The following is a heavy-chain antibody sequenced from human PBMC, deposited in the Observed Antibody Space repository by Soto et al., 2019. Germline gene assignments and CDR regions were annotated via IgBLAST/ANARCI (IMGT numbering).Heavy chain of an antibody. J-gene: IGHJ4*02. CDR1: GFTFSSYK. CDR2: ISSTGTSK. CDR3: ARETHFIDY. Sequence: VQLVESGGDLVQPGGSLRLSCAASGFTFSSYKMNWVRQAPGKGLEWVSYISSTGTSKDYADSVKGRFTISRDNAKNSLHLQLNSLRDEDTAVYYCARETHFIDYWGQGTLVSVSA. V-gene: IGHV3-48*03.